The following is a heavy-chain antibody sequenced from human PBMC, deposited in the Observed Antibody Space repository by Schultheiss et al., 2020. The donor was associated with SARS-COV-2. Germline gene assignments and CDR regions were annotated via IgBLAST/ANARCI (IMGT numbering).Heavy chain of an antibody. V-gene: IGHV3-15*01. D-gene: IGHD3-10*01. Sequence: GASLKISCAASGFTFSNAWMSWVRQAPGKGLEWVGRIKSKTDGGTTDYAAPVKGRFTISRDDSKNTLYLQMNSLKTEDTAVYYCASSLWYYYGMDVWGQGTTVTVSS. CDR1: GFTFSNAW. J-gene: IGHJ6*02. CDR2: IKSKTDGGTT. CDR3: ASSLWYYYGMDV.